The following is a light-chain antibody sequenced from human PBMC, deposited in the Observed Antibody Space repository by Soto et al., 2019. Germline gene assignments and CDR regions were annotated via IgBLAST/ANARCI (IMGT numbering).Light chain of an antibody. CDR2: AAS. CDR3: QQSYSTLWT. CDR1: QSISSY. Sequence: DIQMTQSPSSLSASVGDRVTITCRASQSISSYLNWYQQKPGKAPNLLIYAASSLQSGVPSRFSGSGSGTDFTVTISSLQPEDFASYYCQQSYSTLWTFGQGTKVEIK. V-gene: IGKV1-39*01. J-gene: IGKJ1*01.